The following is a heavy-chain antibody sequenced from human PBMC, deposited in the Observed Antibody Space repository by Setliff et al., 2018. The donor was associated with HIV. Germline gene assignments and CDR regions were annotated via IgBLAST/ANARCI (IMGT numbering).Heavy chain of an antibody. J-gene: IGHJ6*02. CDR2: IDHSGST. V-gene: IGHV4-30-4*08. D-gene: IGHD3-16*01. Sequence: SETLSLTCTVSGDSISSGDYYWSWVRQPPGKGLEWIGEIDHSGSTNYNPSLRSRVIMSMDTSKNQFSLKLSSVTAADTATYYCARGLSVYSYANIYYSHGMDVWGQGTTVT. CDR1: GDSISSGDYY. CDR3: ARGLSVYSYANIYYSHGMDV.